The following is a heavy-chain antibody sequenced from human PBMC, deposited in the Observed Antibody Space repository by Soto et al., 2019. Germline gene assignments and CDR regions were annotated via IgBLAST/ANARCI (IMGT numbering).Heavy chain of an antibody. V-gene: IGHV1-69*08. CDR3: AREEYYYGSGAFFDY. CDR1: GGTFSSYT. D-gene: IGHD3-10*01. Sequence: QVQLVQSGAEVKKPGSSVKVSCKASGGTFSSYTISWVRQAPGQGLEWMGRIIPILGIENYAQKFQGRVTISADKSTRTAYMEPSSLRSEDTAVYYCAREEYYYGSGAFFDYWGQGTLVTVSS. CDR2: IIPILGIE. J-gene: IGHJ4*02.